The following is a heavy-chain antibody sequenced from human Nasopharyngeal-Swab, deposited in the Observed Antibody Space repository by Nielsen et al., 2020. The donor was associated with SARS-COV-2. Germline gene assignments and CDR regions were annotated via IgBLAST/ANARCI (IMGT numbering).Heavy chain of an antibody. CDR2: ISTSGTTI. CDR3: ARDSYTNGLVKTF. Sequence: GESLKISCAASGFFISDYYMSWVRQAPGKGLEWVSYISTSGTTIYYADSVKGRFTISRDNAKNALYLQMNSLRAEDTAVYYCARDSYTNGLVKTFWGQGTLVTVSS. J-gene: IGHJ4*02. CDR1: GFFISDYY. D-gene: IGHD4-11*01. V-gene: IGHV3-11*04.